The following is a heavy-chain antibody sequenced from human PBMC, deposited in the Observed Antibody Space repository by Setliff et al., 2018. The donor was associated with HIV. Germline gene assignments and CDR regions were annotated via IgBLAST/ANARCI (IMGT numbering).Heavy chain of an antibody. D-gene: IGHD3-10*01. V-gene: IGHV3-21*01. Sequence: GGSLRLSCAASGFTFSSYNMNWVRQAPGKGLEWVSSISGSSDYIYYADSVKGRFTISRDTAKNSLSLQMNSLRAEDTAVYYCARLATNNKEPIPEVMVRDNWFDPWGQGTLVTVSS. CDR2: ISGSSDYI. CDR3: ARLATNNKEPIPEVMVRDNWFDP. CDR1: GFTFSSYN. J-gene: IGHJ5*02.